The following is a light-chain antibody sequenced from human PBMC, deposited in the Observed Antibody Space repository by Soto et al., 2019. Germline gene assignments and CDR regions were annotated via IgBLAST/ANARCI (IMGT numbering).Light chain of an antibody. Sequence: ETVMKQSPATLSLFPGERATLSCRASQSVSNNLAWYQQKSGQSPRLLIYGASTRATGIPARFSGSGSETDFTLTISSLQSEDFAVYYCQQYKNWPPVTSCGGTKVDVK. J-gene: IGKJ4*01. CDR1: QSVSNN. V-gene: IGKV3-15*01. CDR2: GAS. CDR3: QQYKNWPPVT.